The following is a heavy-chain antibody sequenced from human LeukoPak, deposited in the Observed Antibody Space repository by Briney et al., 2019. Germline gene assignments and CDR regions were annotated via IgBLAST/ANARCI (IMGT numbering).Heavy chain of an antibody. CDR3: AKDRSAIVRATVTRNWFDP. Sequence: QSGGSLRLSCAASGFTFSSYAMSWVRQAPGKGLEWVSAISGSGGSTYYADSVKGRFTISRDNSKNTLYLQMNSLRAEDTAVYYCAKDRSAIVRATVTRNWFDPWGQGTLVTVSS. CDR1: GFTFSSYA. CDR2: ISGSGGST. J-gene: IGHJ5*02. D-gene: IGHD4-11*01. V-gene: IGHV3-23*01.